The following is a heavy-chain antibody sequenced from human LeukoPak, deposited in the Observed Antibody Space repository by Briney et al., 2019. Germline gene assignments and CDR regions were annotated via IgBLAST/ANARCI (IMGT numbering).Heavy chain of an antibody. Sequence: PGGSLRLSCAASGFTFSTYWMSWVRQAPGKGLEWVANINQDGSDRYYVDSVKGRFIISRDNARNSLYLQMNSLRVEDTAVYYCATHYSDTRRYSDYWGQGTLVTVSS. CDR2: INQDGSDR. CDR3: ATHYSDTRRYSDY. CDR1: GFTFSTYW. D-gene: IGHD3-22*01. J-gene: IGHJ4*02. V-gene: IGHV3-7*01.